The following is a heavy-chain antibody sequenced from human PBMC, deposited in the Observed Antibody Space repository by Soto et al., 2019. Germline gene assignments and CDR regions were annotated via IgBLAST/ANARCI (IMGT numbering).Heavy chain of an antibody. J-gene: IGHJ6*02. D-gene: IGHD6-6*01. CDR2: INAYNGNT. Sequence: ASVKVSCKASGYTFTNYGINWVRQAPGQRLEWMGWINAYNGNTNYAQKFQGRVTMTTDASTSTAYMELRSLRSDDTAVYYCARGIAARPRNYYYYGMDVWGQGTTVTVSS. CDR1: GYTFTNYG. V-gene: IGHV1-18*01. CDR3: ARGIAARPRNYYYYGMDV.